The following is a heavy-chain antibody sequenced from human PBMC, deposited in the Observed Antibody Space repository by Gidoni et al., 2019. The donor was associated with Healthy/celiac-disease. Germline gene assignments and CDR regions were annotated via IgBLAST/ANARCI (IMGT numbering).Heavy chain of an antibody. CDR1: GGSISSGGYY. V-gene: IGHV4-31*03. D-gene: IGHD2-2*01. Sequence: QVQLQESGPGLVKPSPTLSLTCTVSGGSISSGGYYWSWIRQHPGKGLEWIGYIYYSGSTYYNPSLKSRFTISVDTSKNQFSLKLSSVTAADTAVYYCARDVMGYCSSTSCYGSLFFDYWGQGTLVTVSS. CDR2: IYYSGST. CDR3: ARDVMGYCSSTSCYGSLFFDY. J-gene: IGHJ4*02.